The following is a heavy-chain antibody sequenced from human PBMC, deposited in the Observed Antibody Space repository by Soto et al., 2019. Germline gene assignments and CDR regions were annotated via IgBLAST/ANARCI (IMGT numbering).Heavy chain of an antibody. CDR1: GFTFNSYA. D-gene: IGHD6-6*01. V-gene: IGHV3-23*01. CDR3: AKLSQYSSSYYFTS. Sequence: GGSLRLSCAASGFTFNSYAMSWVLQAPGKGLEWVSSVSGLGATTHDAGSVQGRFTISRDNSRNTLYLQMNSLRAEDTAVYYCAKLSQYSSSYYFTSWGQGTLVTVSS. J-gene: IGHJ4*02. CDR2: VSGLGATT.